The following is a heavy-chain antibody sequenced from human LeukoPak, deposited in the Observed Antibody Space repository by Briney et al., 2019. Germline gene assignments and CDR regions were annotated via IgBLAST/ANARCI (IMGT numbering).Heavy chain of an antibody. CDR2: IYPGDSDT. CDR3: ARQIAAVTRFDVKRYNWFDP. V-gene: IGHV5-51*01. D-gene: IGHD6-13*01. CDR1: GYSFTSYW. J-gene: IGHJ5*02. Sequence: GESLKISCKGSGYSFTSYWIGWVRQMPGKGLEWMGIIYPGDSDTRYSPSFQGQVTISADKSISTAYLQWSSLKASDTAMYYCARQIAAVTRFDVKRYNWFDPWGQGTLVTVSS.